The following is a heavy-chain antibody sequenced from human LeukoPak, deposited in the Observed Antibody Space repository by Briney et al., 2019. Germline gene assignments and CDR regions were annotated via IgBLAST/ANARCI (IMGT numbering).Heavy chain of an antibody. D-gene: IGHD3-10*01. CDR1: GFTFSSYA. CDR3: ARRGLRGFDY. V-gene: IGHV3-23*01. CDR2: ISGSGGST. J-gene: IGHJ4*02. Sequence: GGSLRLSCAASGFTFSSYAMSWVRQAPGKGLEWVPAISGSGGSTYYADSVKGRFTISRDNSKNTLYLQMNSLRAEDTAVYYCARRGLRGFDYWGQGTLVTVSS.